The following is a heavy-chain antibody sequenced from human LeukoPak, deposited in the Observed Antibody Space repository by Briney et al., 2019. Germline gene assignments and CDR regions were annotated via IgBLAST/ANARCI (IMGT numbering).Heavy chain of an antibody. J-gene: IGHJ4*02. V-gene: IGHV3-11*04. Sequence: PGGSLRVSCVASGFTFCDYYMSWIRQAQGKGLEWVSYISSSGTTIHYADSVKGRFTISRDNAKNSLYLQMNSLRAEDTAVHYCARDRGAVTDVFDYWGQGTLVTVSS. CDR3: ARDRGAVTDVFDY. D-gene: IGHD6-19*01. CDR1: GFTFCDYY. CDR2: ISSSGTTI.